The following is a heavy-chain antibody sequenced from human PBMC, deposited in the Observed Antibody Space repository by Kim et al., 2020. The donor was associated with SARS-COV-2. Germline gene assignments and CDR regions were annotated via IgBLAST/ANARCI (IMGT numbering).Heavy chain of an antibody. CDR2: ISAYNGNT. D-gene: IGHD3-3*01. CDR1: GYTFTSYG. Sequence: ASVKVSCKASGYTFTSYGISWVRQAPGQGLEWMGWISAYNGNTNYAQKLQGRVTMTTDTSTSTAYMELRSLRSDDTAVYYCARGWGGTIFGVAAPTYYYGMDVWGQGTTVTVSS. V-gene: IGHV1-18*01. J-gene: IGHJ6*02. CDR3: ARGWGGTIFGVAAPTYYYGMDV.